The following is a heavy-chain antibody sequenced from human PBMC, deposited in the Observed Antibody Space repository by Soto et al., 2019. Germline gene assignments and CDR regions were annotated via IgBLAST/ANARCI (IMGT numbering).Heavy chain of an antibody. CDR3: VRDQQWLLPVPLNFDY. V-gene: IGHV1-18*01. J-gene: IGHJ4*02. CDR1: GFTFSDYG. Sequence: ASVKVSCKASGFTFSDYGFSWVRQAPGRGLEWVGWISAFNGETNYTQKSEGRVAMTTDAATTTAYMELRSLTVDDTAVYYCVRDQQWLLPVPLNFDYWGQGTVVTVSS. D-gene: IGHD6-19*01. CDR2: ISAFNGET.